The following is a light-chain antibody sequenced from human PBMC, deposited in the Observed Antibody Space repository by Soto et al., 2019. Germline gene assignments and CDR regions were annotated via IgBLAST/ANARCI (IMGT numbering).Light chain of an antibody. V-gene: IGKV3-11*01. CDR2: DAS. CDR1: QSVSSY. J-gene: IGKJ5*01. CDR3: QQRGNWPPA. Sequence: EIVLTQSPATLSLSPGERATLSCRASQSVSSYLAWYQQKPGQAPRLLIYDASNRATGIPARFTGSGSGTDFTLTISSLEPEDFAVYYCQQRGNWPPAFGQGTRLEIK.